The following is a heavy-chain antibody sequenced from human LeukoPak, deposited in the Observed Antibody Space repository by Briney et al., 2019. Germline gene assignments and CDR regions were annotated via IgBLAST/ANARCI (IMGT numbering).Heavy chain of an antibody. J-gene: IGHJ4*02. CDR2: IYYSGST. Sequence: SQALSLTCTVSGGSISSGDYYWSWIRQPPGKGLEWIGYIYYSGSTYYNPSLKSRVTISVDTSKNQFSLKLSSVTAADTAVYYCARLYYYDSSGLDYWGQGTLVTVSS. D-gene: IGHD3-22*01. CDR3: ARLYYYDSSGLDY. CDR1: GGSISSGDYY. V-gene: IGHV4-30-4*08.